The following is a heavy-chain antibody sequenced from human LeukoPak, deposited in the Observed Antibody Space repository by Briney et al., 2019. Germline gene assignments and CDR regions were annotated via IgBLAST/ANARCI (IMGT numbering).Heavy chain of an antibody. CDR3: ARLRWSPSYYYYYMDV. CDR1: GGSFSGYY. V-gene: IGHV4-34*01. CDR2: INHSGST. D-gene: IGHD3-16*01. J-gene: IGHJ6*03. Sequence: SETLSLTCAVYGGSFSGYYWSWIRQPPGKGLEWIGEINHSGSTNYNPSLKSRVTISVDTSKNQFSLKLSSVTAADTAVYYCARLRWSPSYYYYYMDVWGKGTTVTVSS.